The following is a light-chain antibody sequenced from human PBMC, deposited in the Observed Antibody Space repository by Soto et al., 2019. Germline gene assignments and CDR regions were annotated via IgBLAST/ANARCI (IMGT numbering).Light chain of an antibody. Sequence: QSALTQPASVSGSDGQSITISCTGTSSDVGSYNLVSWYQQHPGKAPKLMIYEGSKPPSGVSNRFAGSNSGNTASLTISGLQAEDEADYYCCSYAGSSTFVFGGGTKLTVL. J-gene: IGLJ2*01. CDR2: EGS. V-gene: IGLV2-23*01. CDR3: CSYAGSSTFV. CDR1: SSDVGSYNL.